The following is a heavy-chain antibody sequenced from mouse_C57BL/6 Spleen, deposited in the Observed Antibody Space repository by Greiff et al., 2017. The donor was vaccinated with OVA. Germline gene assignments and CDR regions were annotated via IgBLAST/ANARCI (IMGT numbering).Heavy chain of an antibody. CDR3: ARFYYYGSSYAMDY. D-gene: IGHD1-1*01. Sequence: DVKLQESGPGLVKPSQSLSLTCSVTGYSITSGYYWNWIRQFPGNKLEWMGYISYDGSNNYNPSLKNRISITRDTSKNQFFLKLNSVTTEDTATYYCARFYYYGSSYAMDYWGQGTSVTVSS. CDR1: GYSITSGYY. J-gene: IGHJ4*01. V-gene: IGHV3-6*01. CDR2: ISYDGSN.